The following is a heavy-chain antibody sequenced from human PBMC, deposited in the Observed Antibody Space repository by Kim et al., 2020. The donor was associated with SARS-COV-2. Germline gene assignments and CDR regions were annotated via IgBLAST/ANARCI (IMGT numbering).Heavy chain of an antibody. V-gene: IGHV3-11*01. CDR3: ARGGDARYGDRWLYGMDV. D-gene: IGHD4-17*01. Sequence: KDRFTIARDNAKNSLYLQMNSLRAEDTAVYYCARGGDARYGDRWLYGMDVWGQGTTVTVSS. J-gene: IGHJ6*02.